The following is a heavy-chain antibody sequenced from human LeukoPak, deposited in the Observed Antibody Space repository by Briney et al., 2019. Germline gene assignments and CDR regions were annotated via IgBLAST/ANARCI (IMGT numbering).Heavy chain of an antibody. CDR1: GYSISSGNY. CDR3: AKGYCRGNSCYDDRGAFDY. Sequence: SETLSLTCSVSGYSISSGNYWGWIRLPPGRGLQRIGSIYHSGSTYYNPSLKSRVTISVDTSKNQFSLKLSSVTAADTAVYYCAKGYCRGNSCYDDRGAFDYWGQGTLVTVSS. D-gene: IGHD2-2*01. CDR2: IYHSGST. J-gene: IGHJ4*02. V-gene: IGHV4-38-2*02.